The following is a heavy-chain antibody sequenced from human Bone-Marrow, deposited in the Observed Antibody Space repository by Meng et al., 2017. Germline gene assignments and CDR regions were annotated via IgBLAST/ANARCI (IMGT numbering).Heavy chain of an antibody. V-gene: IGHV4-34*10. CDR1: GGTFSDYY. J-gene: IGHJ4*02. D-gene: IGHD5-18*01. Sequence: QVQLQESGPGVVKPSETLSLTCAVYGGTFSDYYWSWSRQPPGKGLEWIGEINHSGGTKYTPSLESRVTISIDTSKNQFSLKLSSVTAADTAIYYCARQGDTAMATFDYWGQGTLVTVSS. CDR3: ARQGDTAMATFDY. CDR2: INHSGGT.